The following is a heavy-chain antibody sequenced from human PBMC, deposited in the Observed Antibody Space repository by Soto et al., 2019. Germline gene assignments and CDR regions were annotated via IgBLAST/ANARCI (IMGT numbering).Heavy chain of an antibody. CDR3: ARLGAYYQSLDP. Sequence: PSETLSLTCTVSGGSISSGDYYWSWIRQPPGKGLEWIGYIYYSGSTYYNPSLKSRVTISLETSKNQFSLRLNSVTAADTAVYYCARLGAYYQSLDPWGPGTLVTVSS. CDR1: GGSISSGDYY. J-gene: IGHJ5*02. CDR2: IYYSGST. V-gene: IGHV4-30-4*01. D-gene: IGHD2-21*01.